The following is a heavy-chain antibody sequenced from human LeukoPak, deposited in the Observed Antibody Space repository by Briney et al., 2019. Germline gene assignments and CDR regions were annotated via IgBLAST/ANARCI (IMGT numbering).Heavy chain of an antibody. CDR1: GGTFSSYA. J-gene: IGHJ3*02. D-gene: IGHD7-27*01. CDR3: AREATGDIAFDI. Sequence: SVKVSCKASGGTFSSYAISWVRQAPGQGLEWMGRIIPIFGTANYAQKFQGRVTITTDESTSTAYMELSSLRSEDTAVYYCAREATGDIAFDIWGQGTMVTVSS. V-gene: IGHV1-69*05. CDR2: IIPIFGTA.